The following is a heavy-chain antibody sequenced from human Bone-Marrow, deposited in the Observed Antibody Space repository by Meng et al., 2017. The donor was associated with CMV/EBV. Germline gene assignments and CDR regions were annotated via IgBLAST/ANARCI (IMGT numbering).Heavy chain of an antibody. CDR3: ASTLTSSGNDY. Sequence: GESLKISCAASGFTFSSYEMNWVRQAPGKGLEWVSYISSSGSTIYYADSVKGRFTIARDNAKNSLYLQMNSLKAEDTAVYYCASTLTSSGNDYWGQGTLITVSS. J-gene: IGHJ4*02. V-gene: IGHV3-48*03. CDR1: GFTFSSYE. CDR2: ISSSGSTI. D-gene: IGHD3-22*01.